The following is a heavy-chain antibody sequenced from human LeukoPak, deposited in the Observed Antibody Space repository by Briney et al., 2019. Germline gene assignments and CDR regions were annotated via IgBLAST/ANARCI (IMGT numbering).Heavy chain of an antibody. J-gene: IGHJ6*03. CDR2: IRYDGSNK. CDR1: GFTLSSYG. Sequence: GGSMRLSSAASGFTLSSYGMHWVRQAPGKGLEWVAFIRYDGSNKYYADSVKGRFTISRDNSKNTLYLQMNSLRAEDTAVYYCAKDLSYYYYYMDVWGKGTTVTVSS. V-gene: IGHV3-30*02. CDR3: AKDLSYYYYYMDV.